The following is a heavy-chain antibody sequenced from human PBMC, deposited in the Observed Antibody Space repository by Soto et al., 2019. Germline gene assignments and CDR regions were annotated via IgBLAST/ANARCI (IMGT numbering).Heavy chain of an antibody. V-gene: IGHV3-30*18. D-gene: IGHD4-17*01. Sequence: VQLVESGGGVVQPGRSLRLSCAASGFTFSSYGMHWVRQAPGKGLEWVAVISYDGSNKYYADSVKGRFTISRDNSKNTLYLQMNSLRAEDTAVYYCAKDRDYGDYFDYWGQGTLVTVSS. CDR1: GFTFSSYG. CDR3: AKDRDYGDYFDY. J-gene: IGHJ4*02. CDR2: ISYDGSNK.